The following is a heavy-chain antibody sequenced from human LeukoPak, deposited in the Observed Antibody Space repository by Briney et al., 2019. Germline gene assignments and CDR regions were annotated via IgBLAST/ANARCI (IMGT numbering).Heavy chain of an antibody. V-gene: IGHV4-59*01. CDR2: IHHSGST. D-gene: IGHD6-19*01. Sequence: PSETLSLTCTVSGGSISSYYWSWIRQPPGKGLEWIGYIHHSGSTKYNPSLKSRVTKSVDTSKNQFSLKLSSVTAADTAVYYCATGSQWLVMFEYWGQGTLVTVSS. CDR3: ATGSQWLVMFEY. CDR1: GGSISSYY. J-gene: IGHJ4*02.